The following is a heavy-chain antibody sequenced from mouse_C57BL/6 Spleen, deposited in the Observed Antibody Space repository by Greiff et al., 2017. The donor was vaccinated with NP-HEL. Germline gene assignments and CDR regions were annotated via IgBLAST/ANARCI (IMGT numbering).Heavy chain of an antibody. Sequence: VQLQQSGTVLARPGASVKMSCKTSGYTFTSYWMHWVNQRPGQGLEWIGAIYPGNSDTSYNQKFKGKAKLTAVTSASTAYMDLSSLTNEDSAVYYCTRNNYYGSSYDAMDYGGQGTSVTVSS. CDR2: IYPGNSDT. D-gene: IGHD1-1*01. CDR1: GYTFTSYW. V-gene: IGHV1-5*01. CDR3: TRNNYYGSSYDAMDY. J-gene: IGHJ4*01.